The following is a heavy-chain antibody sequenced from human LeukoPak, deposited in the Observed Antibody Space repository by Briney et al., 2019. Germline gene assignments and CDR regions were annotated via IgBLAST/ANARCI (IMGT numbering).Heavy chain of an antibody. CDR2: TYYRSKWYN. CDR1: RDSVSSNSAA. CDR3: ARDRREAVATAGYYYYGMDV. Sequence: SQTLSLTCAISRDSVSSNSAAWNWIRQSPSRGLEWLGRTYYRSKWYNDYAVSVKSRITINPDTSKNQFSLQLNSVTPEDTAVYYCARDRREAVATAGYYYYGMDVWGKGTTVTVSS. D-gene: IGHD6-19*01. V-gene: IGHV6-1*01. J-gene: IGHJ6*04.